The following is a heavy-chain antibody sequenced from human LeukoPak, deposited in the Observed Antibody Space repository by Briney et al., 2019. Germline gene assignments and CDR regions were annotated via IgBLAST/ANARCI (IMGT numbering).Heavy chain of an antibody. Sequence: SETLSLTCAVYGGSFSGYYWRWVRQPPGKGREWIGEINHSGSTNYNTSLKRRVTISVDTSKKQFSLKLSSVTAADTAVYYCARIAARSGGYWGQGTLVTVSS. V-gene: IGHV4-34*01. CDR1: GGSFSGYY. J-gene: IGHJ4*02. CDR2: INHSGST. CDR3: ARIAARSGGY. D-gene: IGHD6-6*01.